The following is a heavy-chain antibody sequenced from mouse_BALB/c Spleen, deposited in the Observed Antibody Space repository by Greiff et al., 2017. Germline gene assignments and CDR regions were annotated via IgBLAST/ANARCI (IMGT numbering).Heavy chain of an antibody. J-gene: IGHJ4*01. CDR1: GYTFTSYY. Sequence: QVHVKQSGAELVKPGASVKLSCKASGYTFTSYYMYWVKQRPGQGLEWIGEINPSNGGTNFNEKFKSKATLTVDKSSSTAYMQLSSLTSEDSAVYYCTRGLNYYAMDYWGQGTSVTVSS. CDR3: TRGLNYYAMDY. V-gene: IGHV1S81*02. CDR2: INPSNGGT.